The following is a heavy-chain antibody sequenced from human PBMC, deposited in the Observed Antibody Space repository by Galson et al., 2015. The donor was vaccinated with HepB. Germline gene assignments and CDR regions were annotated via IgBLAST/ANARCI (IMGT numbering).Heavy chain of an antibody. J-gene: IGHJ3*02. CDR3: TTYVTYSSGWIDAFDI. V-gene: IGHV3-15*01. CDR1: GFTFSNAW. CDR2: IKSKTDGGTT. D-gene: IGHD6-19*01. Sequence: SLRLSCAASGFTFSNAWMSWVRQAPGKGLEWVGRIKSKTDGGTTDYAAPVKGRFTISRDDSKNTLYLQMNSLKTEDTAVYYCTTYVTYSSGWIDAFDIWGQGTMVTVSS.